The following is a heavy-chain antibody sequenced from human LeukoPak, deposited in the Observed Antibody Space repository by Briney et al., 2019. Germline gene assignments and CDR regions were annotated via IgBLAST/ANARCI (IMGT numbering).Heavy chain of an antibody. D-gene: IGHD6-13*01. CDR1: GGSISSGGYY. V-gene: IGHV4-31*03. CDR3: ARETIAAAGRYNWFDP. CDR2: IYYSGST. Sequence: SSETLSLPCTVSGGSISSGGYYWSWIRQHPGNGLEWIGYIYYSGSTYYNPSLKSRVTISVDTSKNQFSLKLSSVTAAYTDVYYCARETIAAAGRYNWFDPWGQGTLATVYS. J-gene: IGHJ5*02.